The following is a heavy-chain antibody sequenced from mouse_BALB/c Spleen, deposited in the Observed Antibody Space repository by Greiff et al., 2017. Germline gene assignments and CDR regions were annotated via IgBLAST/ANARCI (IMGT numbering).Heavy chain of an antibody. D-gene: IGHD2-1*01. V-gene: IGHV5-4*02. CDR3: ASGNPYYYAMDY. CDR1: GFTFSDYY. Sequence: EVQGVESGGGLVKPGGSLKLSCAASGFTFSDYYMYWVRQTPEKRLEWVATISDGGSYTYYPDSVKGRFTISRDNAKNNLYLQMSSLKSEDTAMYYCASGNPYYYAMDYWGQGTSVTVSS. J-gene: IGHJ4*01. CDR2: ISDGGSYT.